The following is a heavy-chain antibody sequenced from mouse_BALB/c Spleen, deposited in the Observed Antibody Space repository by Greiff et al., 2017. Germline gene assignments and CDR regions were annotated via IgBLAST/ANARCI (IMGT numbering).Heavy chain of an antibody. J-gene: IGHJ2*01. CDR1: GYTFTSYN. Sequence: LQQPGAELVKPGASVKMSCKASGYTFTSYNMHWVKQTPGQGLEWIGAIYPGNGDTSYNQKFKGKATLTADKSSSTAYMQLSSLTSEDSAVYYFARGGNYDYWGQGTTLTVSS. CDR2: IYPGNGDT. CDR3: ARGGNYDY. V-gene: IGHV1-12*01. D-gene: IGHD2-1*01.